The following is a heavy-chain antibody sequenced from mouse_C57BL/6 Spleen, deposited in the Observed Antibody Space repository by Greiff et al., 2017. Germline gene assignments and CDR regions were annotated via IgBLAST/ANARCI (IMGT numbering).Heavy chain of an antibody. J-gene: IGHJ2*01. V-gene: IGHV1-50*01. CDR1: GYTFTSYW. Sequence: QVQLQQPGAELVKPGASVKLSCKASGYTFTSYWMQWVKQRPGQGLEWIGEIDPSDSYTNYNQKFKGKATLTVDTSSSTAYMQLSSLTSEDSAVYYCARRGYDGGYYFDYWGQGTTLTVSS. CDR3: ARRGYDGGYYFDY. CDR2: IDPSDSYT. D-gene: IGHD3-2*02.